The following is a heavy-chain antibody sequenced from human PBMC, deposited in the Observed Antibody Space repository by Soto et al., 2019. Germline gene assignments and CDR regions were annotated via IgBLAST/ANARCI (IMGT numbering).Heavy chain of an antibody. CDR3: ARDLRVAAAGSYDAFDI. J-gene: IGHJ3*02. V-gene: IGHV1-69*06. Sequence: ASVKVSCKASGGTFSSYSISWVRQAPGQGLEWMGGIIPIFGTANYAQKFQGRVTITADKSTSTAYMELSSLRSEDTAVYYCARDLRVAAAGSYDAFDIWGQGTMVTVSS. CDR1: GGTFSSYS. D-gene: IGHD6-13*01. CDR2: IIPIFGTA.